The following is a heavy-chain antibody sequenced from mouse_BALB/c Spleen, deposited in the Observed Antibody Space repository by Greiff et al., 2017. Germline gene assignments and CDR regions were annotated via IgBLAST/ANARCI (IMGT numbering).Heavy chain of an antibody. Sequence: VHVKQSGAELVKPGASVKLSCTASGFNIKDTYMHWVKQRPEQGLEWIGRIDPANGNTKYDPKFQGKATITADTSSNTAYLQLSSLTSEDTAVYYCARGYGNYVSYWGQGTTLTVSS. J-gene: IGHJ2*01. CDR2: IDPANGNT. D-gene: IGHD2-1*01. V-gene: IGHV14-3*02. CDR1: GFNIKDTY. CDR3: ARGYGNYVSY.